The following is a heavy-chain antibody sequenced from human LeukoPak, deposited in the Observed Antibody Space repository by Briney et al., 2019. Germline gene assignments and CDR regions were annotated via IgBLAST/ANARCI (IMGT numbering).Heavy chain of an antibody. CDR2: MSSSATTI. Sequence: GGSLRLSCAASGFTFSSYEMNWVRQAPGKGLEWVSYMSSSATTIYYADSVKGRFTISRDNAKNSLYLQMNSLRDEDTAVYYCAREASGYYYGMDVWGQGTTVTVSS. CDR3: AREASGYYYGMDV. V-gene: IGHV3-48*03. CDR1: GFTFSSYE. D-gene: IGHD1-26*01. J-gene: IGHJ6*02.